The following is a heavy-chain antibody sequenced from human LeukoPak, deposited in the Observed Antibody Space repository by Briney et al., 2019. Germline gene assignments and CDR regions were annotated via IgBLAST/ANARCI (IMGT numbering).Heavy chain of an antibody. D-gene: IGHD5-18*01. CDR1: NYTFTSYG. CDR3: ARAHRGYSYGWYYFDY. CDR2: INAYNGDT. Sequence: ASVKVSCKASNYTFTSYGISWVRQASGQGLEWMAWINAYNGDTNYAQKFQGRVTLTTDTSTSTAYMELRSLRSDDTAVYYCARAHRGYSYGWYYFDYWGQGTLVTVSS. V-gene: IGHV1-18*01. J-gene: IGHJ4*02.